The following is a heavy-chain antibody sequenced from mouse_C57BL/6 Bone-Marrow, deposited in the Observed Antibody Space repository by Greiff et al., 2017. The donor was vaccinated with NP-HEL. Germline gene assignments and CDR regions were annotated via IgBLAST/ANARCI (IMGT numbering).Heavy chain of an antibody. CDR1: GYTFTRYW. Sequence: VHLVESGAELAKPGASVKLSCKASGYTFTRYWMHWVKQRPGQGLEWIGYINPSSGYTKYNQKFKDKATLTADKSSSTAYMQLSSLTYEDSAVYYCARSAIDYCGNCYYWGQGTTLTVSS. CDR3: ARSAIDYCGNCYY. V-gene: IGHV1-7*01. J-gene: IGHJ2*01. CDR2: INPSSGYT. D-gene: IGHD1-1*01.